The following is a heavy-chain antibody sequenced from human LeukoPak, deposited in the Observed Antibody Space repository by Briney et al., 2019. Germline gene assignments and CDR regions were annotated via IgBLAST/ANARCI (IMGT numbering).Heavy chain of an antibody. V-gene: IGHV4-59*01. CDR2: IYYSGST. J-gene: IGHJ6*02. CDR1: GGSISGYS. D-gene: IGHD6-6*01. Sequence: SETLSLTCTVSGGSISGYSWSWLRQPPGKGLEWIGYIYYSGSTNYNPSLKSRVTISVDTSKNQFSLNLSSVTAADTALYYCARDHASHGMDVWGQGTTVTVSS. CDR3: ARDHASHGMDV.